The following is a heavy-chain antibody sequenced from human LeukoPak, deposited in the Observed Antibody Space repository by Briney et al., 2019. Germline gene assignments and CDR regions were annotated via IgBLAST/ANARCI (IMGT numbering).Heavy chain of an antibody. Sequence: PSETLSLTCTVSGGSISSSSYYWGWIRQPPGKGLEWIGSIYYSGSTYYNPSLKSRVTISVDRSKNQFSLKLSSVTAADTAVYYCARDQYCSSTSCPGSYFDYWGQGTLVTVSS. CDR1: GGSISSSSYY. V-gene: IGHV4-39*07. J-gene: IGHJ4*02. CDR2: IYYSGST. CDR3: ARDQYCSSTSCPGSYFDY. D-gene: IGHD2-2*01.